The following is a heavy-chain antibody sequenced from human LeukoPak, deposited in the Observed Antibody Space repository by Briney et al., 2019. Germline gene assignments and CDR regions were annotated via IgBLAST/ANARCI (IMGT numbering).Heavy chain of an antibody. CDR1: GFTFSGYA. V-gene: IGHV3-23*01. CDR2: ISGSGGST. CDR3: ATIAVAVRGDY. D-gene: IGHD6-19*01. J-gene: IGHJ4*02. Sequence: GGSLRLSCVASGFTFSGYAMSWVRQAPGKGLEWVSAISGSGGSTYYAESVKDRFTFSRDNSKNTLYLQMNSLRAEDTAVYYCATIAVAVRGDYWGQGTLVTVSS.